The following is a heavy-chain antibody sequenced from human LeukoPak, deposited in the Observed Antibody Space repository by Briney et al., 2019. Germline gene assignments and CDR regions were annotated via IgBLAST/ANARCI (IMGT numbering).Heavy chain of an antibody. Sequence: SETLSLTCSVSGGSISSGSYYWSWIRQPAGKGLEWIGRFYTSGSTNYNPSLKSRVTISVDTSKNQFSLKLNSVTAADTAVYYCARDNSVRDEAWWFNPWGQGTLVTVSS. CDR1: GGSISSGSYY. CDR2: FYTSGST. D-gene: IGHD5-24*01. V-gene: IGHV4-61*02. J-gene: IGHJ5*02. CDR3: ARDNSVRDEAWWFNP.